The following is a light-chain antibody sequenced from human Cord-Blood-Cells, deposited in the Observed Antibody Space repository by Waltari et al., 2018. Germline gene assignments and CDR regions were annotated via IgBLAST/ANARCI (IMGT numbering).Light chain of an antibody. CDR1: QGISSY. CDR3: QQYYSYPWT. Sequence: AIRMTQSPSSFSASTGDRVTITCRASQGISSYLAWYKQKPGKAPKFLIYAASTLQSGVPSRFSGSGSGTDFTLTISCLQSEDFATYYCQQYYSYPWTFGQGTKVEIK. CDR2: AAS. V-gene: IGKV1-8*01. J-gene: IGKJ1*01.